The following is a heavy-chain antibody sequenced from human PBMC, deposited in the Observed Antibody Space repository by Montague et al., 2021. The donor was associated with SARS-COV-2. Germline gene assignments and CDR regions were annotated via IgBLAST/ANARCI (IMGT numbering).Heavy chain of an antibody. J-gene: IGHJ4*02. CDR1: GDSISSGNFY. CDR3: ARDPRGHFDS. D-gene: IGHD3/OR15-3a*01. CDR2: IYFSGDT. V-gene: IGHV4-61*02. Sequence: TLSLTCTVSGDSISSGNFYWSWIRQPAGKGLEWIGRIYFSGDTNYNPSLMSRVTISVDTLKNQFSLKLSSVTAADTAVYYCARDPRGHFDSWGQGTLVTVSS.